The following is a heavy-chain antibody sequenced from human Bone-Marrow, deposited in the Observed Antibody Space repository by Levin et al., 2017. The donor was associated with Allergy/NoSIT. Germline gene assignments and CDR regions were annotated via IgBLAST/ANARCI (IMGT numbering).Heavy chain of an antibody. CDR3: ARDHPTAMDY. V-gene: IGHV3-33*01. CDR1: GFTFSSYP. Sequence: PGGSLRLSCAASGFTFSSYPMHWVRQAPGKGLDWVAVIWYDGSNKHYADSVKGRFTISRDNSKNTLYLQMNSLRAEDTAVYYCARDHPTAMDYWGQGTTVTVSS. CDR2: IWYDGSNK. J-gene: IGHJ6*02.